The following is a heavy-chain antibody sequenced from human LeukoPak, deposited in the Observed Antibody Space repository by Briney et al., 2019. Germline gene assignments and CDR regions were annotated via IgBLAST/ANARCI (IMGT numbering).Heavy chain of an antibody. Sequence: GGALRLSCVASGVIFRDYARSWVRQTPAGGLEWVSSLRGVGETFYTDSVKGRFTLSRDHYRNTVYLQLSNLRVEDTAVYYCAKASWVSSADAVLWGQGTLVTVS. CDR1: GVIFRDYA. D-gene: IGHD3-16*01. V-gene: IGHV3-23*01. CDR3: AKASWVSSADAVL. J-gene: IGHJ4*02. CDR2: LRGVGET.